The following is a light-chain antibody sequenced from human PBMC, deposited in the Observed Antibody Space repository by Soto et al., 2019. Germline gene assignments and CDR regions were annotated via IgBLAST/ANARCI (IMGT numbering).Light chain of an antibody. CDR1: SSDIGGYKY. Sequence: QSALTQPPSASGSPGQSVIISCTGTSSDIGGYKYVSWYRQRPGRAPKLIISEVSKRPSGVPDRFSGSKSGNTASLTVSGLQAEDEADYYCSSSAGSNIPYVFGTGTKLTVL. CDR2: EVS. J-gene: IGLJ1*01. V-gene: IGLV2-8*01. CDR3: SSSAGSNIPYV.